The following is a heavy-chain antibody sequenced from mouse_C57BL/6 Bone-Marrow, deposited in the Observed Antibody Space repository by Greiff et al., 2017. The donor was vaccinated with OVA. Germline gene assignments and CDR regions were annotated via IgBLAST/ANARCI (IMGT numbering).Heavy chain of an antibody. Sequence: EVQLQQSGAELVRPGASVKLSCTASGFTIKDYYMHWVKQRPEQGLEWIGRIDPEDGDTEYAPKFQGKATMTADTSSNTAYLQLSSLTSEDTAVYYCTTRYDYERAWFAYWGQGTLVTVSA. CDR1: GFTIKDYY. CDR2: IDPEDGDT. D-gene: IGHD2-4*01. V-gene: IGHV14-1*01. CDR3: TTRYDYERAWFAY. J-gene: IGHJ3*01.